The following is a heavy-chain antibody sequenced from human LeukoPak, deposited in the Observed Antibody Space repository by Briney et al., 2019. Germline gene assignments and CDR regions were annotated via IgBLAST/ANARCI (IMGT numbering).Heavy chain of an antibody. CDR3: ARAPVTVTTTGPSYFDY. CDR2: IYYSVTS. J-gene: IGHJ4*02. CDR1: GASISSGGYY. D-gene: IGHD4-17*01. V-gene: IGHV4-31*11. Sequence: SSQTLSLTCAVSGASISSGGYYWSWIRQHPGKGLEWIGHIYYSVTSFYNPSLTSRVTISVDTSKNQFSLKLSSVTAADTAVYYCARAPVTVTTTGPSYFDYWGQGTLVTVSS.